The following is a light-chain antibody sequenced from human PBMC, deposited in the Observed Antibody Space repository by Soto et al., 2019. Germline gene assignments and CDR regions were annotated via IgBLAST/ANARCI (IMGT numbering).Light chain of an antibody. J-gene: IGKJ1*01. V-gene: IGKV3-11*01. CDR2: DEF. CDR3: QQRSKCPPT. CDR1: QSISST. Sequence: EIVLTQSPATLSLSPGERATLSCRASQSISSTLVWYQQKHGKAPRLLLYDEFNSDTDIPARISGSGYGTVFTLTISSVESEDFEVYYCQQRSKCPPTFGQGTEVEIK.